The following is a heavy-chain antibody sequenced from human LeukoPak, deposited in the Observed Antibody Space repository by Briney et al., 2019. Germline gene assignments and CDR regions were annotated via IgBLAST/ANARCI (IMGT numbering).Heavy chain of an antibody. J-gene: IGHJ4*02. CDR1: GGSMSTYY. CDR2: IYYSGST. CDR3: ARGTHSSSPIPLDY. V-gene: IGHV4-59*01. Sequence: SETLSLTCTVSGGSMSTYYWSWIRQTPGKGLEWVGYIYYSGSTNYNPSLKSRVTISVDTSKNQFSLKVNSVTAADTAVYYCARGTHSSSPIPLDYWGQGTLVTVSS. D-gene: IGHD6-6*01.